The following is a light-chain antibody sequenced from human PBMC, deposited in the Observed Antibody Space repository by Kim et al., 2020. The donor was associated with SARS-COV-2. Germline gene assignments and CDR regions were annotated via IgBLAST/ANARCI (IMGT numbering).Light chain of an antibody. V-gene: IGKV1-5*03. J-gene: IGKJ2*01. Sequence: DIQMTQSPSTLSASVGDRVTITCRASQGVVIWLAWYQQKPGKTPNLLIYKTSNLQSGVPSRFSGSGSGTEFTLTISSLQPDDFAIYYCQQYENYPYTFGQGTKLEI. CDR1: QGVVIW. CDR2: KTS. CDR3: QQYENYPYT.